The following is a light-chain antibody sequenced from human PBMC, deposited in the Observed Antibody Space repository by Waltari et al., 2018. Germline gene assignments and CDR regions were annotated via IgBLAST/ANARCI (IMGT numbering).Light chain of an antibody. Sequence: SYELTQPPSVSVSPGQTASITCSGDKLGNNYAFWYQQKPGQPPMLVIYQDNKRPSGIPERFSGSNSGNTATLTISGTQTLDEADFYCQAWDSNTVVFGGGTKLTVL. CDR1: KLGNNY. J-gene: IGLJ2*01. CDR3: QAWDSNTVV. V-gene: IGLV3-1*01. CDR2: QDN.